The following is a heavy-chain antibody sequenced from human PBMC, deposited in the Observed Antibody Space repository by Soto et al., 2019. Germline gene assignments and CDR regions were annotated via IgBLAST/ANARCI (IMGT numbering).Heavy chain of an antibody. D-gene: IGHD3-10*01. V-gene: IGHV4-39*01. CDR3: ARRPPLYASESSRFDI. CDR2: MDYSGDT. J-gene: IGHJ4*02. Sequence: SETLSLTCSFSVDSISNSGNYCGWIRRPPWKGLEWIGTMDYSGDTSYNPSLRSRVTISADTYKNQFSLRLRSVSVADTAVYYCARRPPLYASESSRFDIWGQGALVIVSS. CDR1: VDSISNSGNY.